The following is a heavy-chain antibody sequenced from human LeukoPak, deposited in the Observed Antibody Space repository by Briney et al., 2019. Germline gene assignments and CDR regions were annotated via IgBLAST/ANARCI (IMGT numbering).Heavy chain of an antibody. D-gene: IGHD1-26*01. CDR3: ARVPSKWELTHYMDV. J-gene: IGHJ6*03. CDR2: IKDDGRET. Sequence: PGGSLRLSCAASGFTFTSYWMSWVRQAPGKGLEWVANIKDDGRETYYLDSVKGRFTISRDNAKNSLYLQMNSLRAEDTAVYYCARVPSKWELTHYMDVWGKGTTVTISS. CDR1: GFTFTSYW. V-gene: IGHV3-7*03.